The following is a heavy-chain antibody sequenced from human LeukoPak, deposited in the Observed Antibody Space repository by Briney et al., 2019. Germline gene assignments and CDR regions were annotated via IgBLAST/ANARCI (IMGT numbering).Heavy chain of an antibody. D-gene: IGHD3-16*01. Sequence: SETLSLTCTVSGGSVSSGSYYWSWIRQPPGKGLEWIGYIYYSGSTNYNPSLKSRVTMSVDTSKNQFSLKLSSVTAADTAVYYCARGVMITFGGAPGAFDIWGQGTMVTVSS. J-gene: IGHJ3*02. CDR1: GGSVSSGSYY. CDR2: IYYSGST. V-gene: IGHV4-61*01. CDR3: ARGVMITFGGAPGAFDI.